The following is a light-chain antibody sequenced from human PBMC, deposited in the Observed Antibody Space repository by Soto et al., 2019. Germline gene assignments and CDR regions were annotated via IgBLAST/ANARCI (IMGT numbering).Light chain of an antibody. Sequence: EIVMTQSPATVSVSAGERATLSCRASQSVRSNLAWYQQKPGQAPRLLIYGASTLATGIPARFSGSGSGTAFTLTISSLQSEDVAVYYCQQYNNWPPLTFGGGTKVEIK. V-gene: IGKV3-15*01. CDR3: QQYNNWPPLT. CDR1: QSVRSN. J-gene: IGKJ4*01. CDR2: GAS.